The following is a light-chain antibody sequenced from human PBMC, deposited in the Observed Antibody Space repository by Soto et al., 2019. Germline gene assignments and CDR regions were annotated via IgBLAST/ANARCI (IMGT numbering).Light chain of an antibody. J-gene: IGKJ4*01. CDR1: QDISNY. V-gene: IGKV1-33*01. Sequence: DIQMTQSPSSLSASVGDRVTITCQASQDISNYLNWYQQKPGKAPKLLIYDASNLETGVPSRFSGGGSGTDFTFTISRLQPEYIATYYCQQYDNLPLTFGGGTKVEIK. CDR3: QQYDNLPLT. CDR2: DAS.